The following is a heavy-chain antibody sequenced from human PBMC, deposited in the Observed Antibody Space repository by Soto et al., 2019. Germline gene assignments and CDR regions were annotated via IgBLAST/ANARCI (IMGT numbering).Heavy chain of an antibody. J-gene: IGHJ4*02. D-gene: IGHD5-18*01. Sequence: SVKVSCKASGGTFSSYAISWVRQAPRQGLEWMGGIIPIFGTANYAQKFQGRVTITADESTSTAYMELSSLRSEDTAVYYCARTGGYSYGPPDYWGQGTLVTVSS. CDR1: GGTFSSYA. CDR3: ARTGGYSYGPPDY. V-gene: IGHV1-69*13. CDR2: IIPIFGTA.